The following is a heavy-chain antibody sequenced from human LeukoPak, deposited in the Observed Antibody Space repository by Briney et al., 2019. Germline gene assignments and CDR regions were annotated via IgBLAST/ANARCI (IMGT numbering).Heavy chain of an antibody. V-gene: IGHV4-39*07. J-gene: IGHJ3*02. D-gene: IGHD1-26*01. CDR1: GDSITNSNYY. Sequence: WDTLSLPCTASGDSITNSNYYWGWVRQSPGRGLGWLGKIFYNGGHYYNPSFKSRVVISVDTSKTHFSLTLNAVTAADTAVYHCASYSGIYSAFEIWSQGTLVTVSS. CDR2: IFYNGGH. CDR3: ASYSGIYSAFEI.